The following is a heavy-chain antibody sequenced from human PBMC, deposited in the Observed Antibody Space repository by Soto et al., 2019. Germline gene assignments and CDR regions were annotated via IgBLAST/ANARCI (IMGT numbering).Heavy chain of an antibody. CDR2: ISDSVHGA. V-gene: IGHV3-23*01. CDR1: GFTFSDHA. Sequence: PGWSLRLSCEASGFTFSDHAMSWVRRAPGKGLEWVAAISDSVHGAVYADSVKGRFTISRDNSKNTLYLQMNRLRGEDTGVYYCARHPPSAWSARIFDLWVQGTVVTVSS. J-gene: IGHJ5*01. D-gene: IGHD6-19*01. CDR3: ARHPPSAWSARIFDL.